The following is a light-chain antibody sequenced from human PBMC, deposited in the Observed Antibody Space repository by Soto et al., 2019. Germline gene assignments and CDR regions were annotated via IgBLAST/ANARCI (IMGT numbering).Light chain of an antibody. J-gene: IGKJ1*01. CDR2: QAS. Sequence: DIQMTQSPSTLSASVGDRVTITCRASQSISSWLAWYQQKPGKAPKLLIYQASSLESGVPSRFSGSGSGTECTLTISSLQPEDFATYYCQQYNINSETFGQGNKVEIK. CDR3: QQYNINSET. CDR1: QSISSW. V-gene: IGKV1-5*03.